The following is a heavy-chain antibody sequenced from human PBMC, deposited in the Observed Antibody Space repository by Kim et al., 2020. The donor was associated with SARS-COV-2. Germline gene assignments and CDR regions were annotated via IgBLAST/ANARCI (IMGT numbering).Heavy chain of an antibody. CDR3: TTDLHDYGDRDY. V-gene: IGHV3-15*01. CDR2: SKSKNDGGTT. D-gene: IGHD4-17*01. J-gene: IGHJ4*02. Sequence: GGSLRLSCAASGFTFSNAWMSWVRQAPGKGLEWVGRSKSKNDGGTTDYAAPVKGRFTISRDDSKNTLYLQMNSLKTEDTAVYSCTTDLHDYGDRDYWGQG. CDR1: GFTFSNAW.